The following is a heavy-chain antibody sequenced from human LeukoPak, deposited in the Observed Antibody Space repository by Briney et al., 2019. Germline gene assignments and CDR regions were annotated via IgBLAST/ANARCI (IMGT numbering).Heavy chain of an antibody. CDR2: VSTTGGST. Sequence: SGGSLRLSCGASSFTFSSYVMSWVRQAPGKGLEWVSTVSTTGGSTYYADSVKGRFTISRDNSKDTLYLQMNSPRAEDTAVYYCAKGRREGRGISMVRGVRAPPYNWFDPWGHGTLVTVSS. CDR1: SFTFSSYV. V-gene: IGHV3-23*01. D-gene: IGHD3-10*01. J-gene: IGHJ5*02. CDR3: AKGRREGRGISMVRGVRAPPYNWFDP.